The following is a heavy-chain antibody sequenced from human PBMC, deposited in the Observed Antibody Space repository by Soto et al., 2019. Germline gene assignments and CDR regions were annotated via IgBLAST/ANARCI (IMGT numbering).Heavy chain of an antibody. CDR1: GFTFSSYG. Sequence: QVQLVESGGGVVQPGRSLRLSCAASGFTFSSYGMHWVRQAPGKGLEWVAVIWYDGSNKYYADSVKGRFTISRDNSKNTLYLQMNSLRAEDTAVYYCARGDGSYLAVYFQHWGQGTLVTVSS. V-gene: IGHV3-33*01. J-gene: IGHJ1*01. D-gene: IGHD1-26*01. CDR3: ARGDGSYLAVYFQH. CDR2: IWYDGSNK.